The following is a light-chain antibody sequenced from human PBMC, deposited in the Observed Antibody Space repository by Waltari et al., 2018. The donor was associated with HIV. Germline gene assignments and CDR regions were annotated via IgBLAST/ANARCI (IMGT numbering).Light chain of an antibody. CDR2: QAS. Sequence: DTQMTQSPSTLSASVGDRVTITCRASQSISDWLAWYQQKPGRAPNLLSYQASKLKSGVPSRFSGGASGTEFTLTISGLQPEDFATYYCQQSYSTPPETFGGGTKVEIK. V-gene: IGKV1-5*03. CDR1: QSISDW. J-gene: IGKJ4*01. CDR3: QQSYSTPPET.